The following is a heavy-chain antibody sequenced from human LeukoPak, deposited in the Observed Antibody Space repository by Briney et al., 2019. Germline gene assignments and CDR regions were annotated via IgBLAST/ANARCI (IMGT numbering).Heavy chain of an antibody. CDR3: ARDASDTAMVGYFQH. D-gene: IGHD5-18*01. J-gene: IGHJ1*01. V-gene: IGHV3-30*03. Sequence: GGSLRLSCAASGFTFSTYGMNWVRQAPGKGLEWVAVIAYDGSNKYYADSVKGRFTISRDNSKIILYLQINSLRAEDTAVYYCARDASDTAMVGYFQHWGQGTLVTVSS. CDR2: IAYDGSNK. CDR1: GFTFSTYG.